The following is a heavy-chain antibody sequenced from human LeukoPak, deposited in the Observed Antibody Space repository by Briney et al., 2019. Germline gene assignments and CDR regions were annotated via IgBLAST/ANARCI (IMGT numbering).Heavy chain of an antibody. CDR2: IKEDGSEK. Sequence: GGSLRLSCVVSGFTFTNYYLTWVRQAPGKGLEWVANIKEDGSEKNYVDSVKGRFTISRDNSKNTLYLQMSRLRAEDTARYYCARDIAVAGDDYWGQGTLVTVSS. J-gene: IGHJ4*02. CDR1: GFTFTNYY. D-gene: IGHD6-19*01. CDR3: ARDIAVAGDDY. V-gene: IGHV3-7*05.